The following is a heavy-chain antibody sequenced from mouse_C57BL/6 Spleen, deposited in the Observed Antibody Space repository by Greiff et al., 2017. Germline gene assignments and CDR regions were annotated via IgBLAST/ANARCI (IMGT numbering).Heavy chain of an antibody. J-gene: IGHJ1*03. D-gene: IGHD1-1*01. CDR2: INPNNGAT. CDR1: GYTFTDYY. Sequence: EVQLQQSGPELVKPGASVKISCTASGYTFTDYYMHWVKQTHGKGLEWIGDINPNNGATNYKQKFKGKATLTVDKSSSTAYMELRSLTSADAADYYCARRDNGSSYWYFDVWGTGTTVTVSS. CDR3: ARRDNGSSYWYFDV. V-gene: IGHV1-26*01.